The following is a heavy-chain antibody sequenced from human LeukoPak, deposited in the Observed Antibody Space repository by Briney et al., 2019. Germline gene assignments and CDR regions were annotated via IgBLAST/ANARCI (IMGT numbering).Heavy chain of an antibody. CDR3: AKGGYTTWFDP. J-gene: IGHJ5*02. CDR2: IRGNGGDT. CDR1: GFTFREYS. V-gene: IGHV3-23*01. D-gene: IGHD2-15*01. Sequence: GGSLRLSCAASGFTFREYSMSWVRQAPGKGLEWVSNIRGNGGDTYYTDSVKGRFTISRDNSKNTLYLEMNNLRAGDTAVYYCAKGGYTTWFDPWGQGTLVTVSS.